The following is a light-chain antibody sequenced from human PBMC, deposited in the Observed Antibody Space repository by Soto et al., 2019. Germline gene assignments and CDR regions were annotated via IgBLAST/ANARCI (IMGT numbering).Light chain of an antibody. Sequence: DIQMTQSPSSLSASVGDRVTITCRASKSISSYLYWYQQKPGKAPKLLIYAASSLQSGVPSRFSGSGSGTDFTLTISSLQPEDFATYYCQQSYSTPYTFGQGTKLEIK. CDR2: AAS. CDR3: QQSYSTPYT. J-gene: IGKJ2*01. V-gene: IGKV1-39*01. CDR1: KSISSY.